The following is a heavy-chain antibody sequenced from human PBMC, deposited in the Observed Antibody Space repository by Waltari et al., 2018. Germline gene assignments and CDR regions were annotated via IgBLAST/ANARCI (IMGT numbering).Heavy chain of an antibody. CDR3: ARAVPATVTTPGYMDV. D-gene: IGHD4-17*01. V-gene: IGHV1-69*10. J-gene: IGHJ6*03. CDR2: IIPIPGIA. CDR1: GGTFSSYA. Sequence: QVQLVQSGAEVKKPGSSVKVSCKASGGTFSSYAISWVRQAPGQGLEWMGGIIPIPGIANYAQKFQGRVTITADKSTSTAYMELSSLRSEDTAVYYCARAVPATVTTPGYMDVWGKGTTVTVSS.